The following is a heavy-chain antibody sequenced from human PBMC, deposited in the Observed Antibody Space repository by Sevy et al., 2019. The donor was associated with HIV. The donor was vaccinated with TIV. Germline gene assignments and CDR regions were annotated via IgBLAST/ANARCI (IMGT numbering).Heavy chain of an antibody. D-gene: IGHD3-16*02. V-gene: IGHV1-2*02. CDR1: GYTFTGHY. Sequence: ASVKVSCKASGYTFTGHYMHWVRQAPGQGLEWMGWINPNSGYTKYAQKFQGRVTMTRDTSINTAYMEVSRLRSDDTAVYYCTRGEMITFGGVIAIFHYWGQGILVTVSS. CDR3: TRGEMITFGGVIAIFHY. J-gene: IGHJ4*02. CDR2: INPNSGYT.